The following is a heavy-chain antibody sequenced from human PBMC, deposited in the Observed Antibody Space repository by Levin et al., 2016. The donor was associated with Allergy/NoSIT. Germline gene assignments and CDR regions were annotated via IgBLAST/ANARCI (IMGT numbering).Heavy chain of an antibody. J-gene: IGHJ3*02. Sequence: WIRQPPGKGLEWVAVISYDGSNKYYADSVKGRFTISRDNSKNTLYLQMNSLRAEDTAVYYCARPGGGGYENDAFDIWGQGTMVTVSS. CDR2: ISYDGSNK. D-gene: IGHD5-12*01. CDR3: ARPGGGGYENDAFDI. V-gene: IGHV3-33*05.